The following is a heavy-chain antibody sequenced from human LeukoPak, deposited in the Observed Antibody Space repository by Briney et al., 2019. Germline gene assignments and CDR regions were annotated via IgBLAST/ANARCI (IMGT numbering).Heavy chain of an antibody. CDR1: GFXFSSYA. CDR3: ARGSSVAFYPFDY. CDR2: ISSNGGST. V-gene: IGHV3-64*01. D-gene: IGHD2/OR15-2a*01. J-gene: IGHJ4*02. Sequence: GGSLRLSCAASGFXFSSYAIHWVRQAPGKGREYVSAISSNGGSTYYANSVKGRFTISRDNSRNTVYLQMGSLRAEDVGVYYCARGSSVAFYPFDYWGQGTLVTVSS.